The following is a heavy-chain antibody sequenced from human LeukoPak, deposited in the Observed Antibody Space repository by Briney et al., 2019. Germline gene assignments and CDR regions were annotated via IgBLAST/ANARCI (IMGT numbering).Heavy chain of an antibody. D-gene: IGHD3-3*01. Sequence: SETLSLTCTVSGGSISSYYWSWIRQPPGKGLEWIGYIYYSGSTNYNPSLKSRVTISVDTSKNQFSLKLSSVTAADTAVYYCARVKDHDFWSGYYIDYWGQGTLVTVSS. V-gene: IGHV4-59*08. J-gene: IGHJ4*02. CDR1: GGSISSYY. CDR2: IYYSGST. CDR3: ARVKDHDFWSGYYIDY.